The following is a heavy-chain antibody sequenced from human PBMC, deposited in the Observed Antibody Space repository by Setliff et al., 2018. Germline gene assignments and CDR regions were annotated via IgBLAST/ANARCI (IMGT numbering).Heavy chain of an antibody. Sequence: PSETLSLTCNVSGGNYYWSWIRQPAGKGLEWIGHIQTSGTTNYNPSLKSRVTISVDTSKNQFSLKLSSVTAADTAVYYCASAAAGYCSGRSCYAKLYFDYWGQGTLVTVSS. V-gene: IGHV4-4*07. CDR2: IQTSGTT. CDR3: ASAAAGYCSGRSCYAKLYFDY. CDR1: GGNYY. J-gene: IGHJ4*02. D-gene: IGHD2-15*01.